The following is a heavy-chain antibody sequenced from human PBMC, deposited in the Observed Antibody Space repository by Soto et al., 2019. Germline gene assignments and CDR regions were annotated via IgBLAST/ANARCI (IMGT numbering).Heavy chain of an antibody. CDR2: VSHDGRNT. J-gene: IGHJ4*02. V-gene: IGHV3-30*18. D-gene: IGHD6-19*01. Sequence: VQLVESGGGVVQPGRSLRLSCAASGFTFSDYAMHWVRQAPGKGLEWVAVVSHDGRNTHYADSVKGRFTISRDSSKNTVSLEMTSRGAEDTAVDYCAKGGRQWLVTSDFNYWGQGALVTVSS. CDR3: AKGGRQWLVTSDFNY. CDR1: GFTFSDYA.